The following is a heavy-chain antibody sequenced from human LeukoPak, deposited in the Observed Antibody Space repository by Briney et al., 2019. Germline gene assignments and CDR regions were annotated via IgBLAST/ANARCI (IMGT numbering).Heavy chain of an antibody. Sequence: PGGSLRLSCAASRFTFSSYAMSWVRLAPGRGLEWVSAISGSGGRTYYADSVTGRFIISRDNSKNTRYLQMNRLRAEDTAAYYCATSTLILRLIFDYCGEGTLVTVSS. D-gene: IGHD4-17*01. J-gene: IGHJ4*02. V-gene: IGHV3-23*01. CDR3: ATSTLILRLIFDY. CDR1: RFTFSSYA. CDR2: ISGSGGRT.